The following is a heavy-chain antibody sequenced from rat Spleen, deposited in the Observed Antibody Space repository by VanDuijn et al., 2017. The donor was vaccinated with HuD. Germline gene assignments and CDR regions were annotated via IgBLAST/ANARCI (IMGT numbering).Heavy chain of an antibody. D-gene: IGHD1-7*01. CDR2: ISFSRST. CDR1: GYSITSNY. V-gene: IGHV3-1*01. CDR3: ARYRNTMGLFDY. Sequence: EVQLQESGPGLVKPSQSLSLTCSVTGYSITSNYWGWIRKFPGKKMEWMGYISFSRSTTYNPSLKSRISISRDTSKNQLFLQLNSVTTEDTATYYCARYRNTMGLFDYWGQGVMVTVSS. J-gene: IGHJ2*01.